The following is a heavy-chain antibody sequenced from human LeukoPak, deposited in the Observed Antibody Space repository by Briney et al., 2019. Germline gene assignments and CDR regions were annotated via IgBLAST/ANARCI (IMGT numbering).Heavy chain of an antibody. J-gene: IGHJ4*02. D-gene: IGHD3-16*02. CDR2: IGTAGDT. CDR3: VRVIVRRGYFDY. Sequence: GGSLRLSCAASGFTFSTYDIHSVRQTTGRGLEWVSAIGTAGDTYYVGSVEGRFTISRENAKNSLYLQMNSLRAGDTSVYYCVRVIVRRGYFDYWGQGALVTVSS. V-gene: IGHV3-13*01. CDR1: GFTFSTYD.